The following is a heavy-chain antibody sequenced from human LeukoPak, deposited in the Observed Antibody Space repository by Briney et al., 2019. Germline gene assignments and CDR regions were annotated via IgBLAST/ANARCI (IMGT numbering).Heavy chain of an antibody. CDR3: ARVRSDSCGSTYEGFDY. J-gene: IGHJ4*02. V-gene: IGHV3-74*03. Sequence: QSGGSLRLSCAASGFTFSTYWLHWVRQAPGKELVWVSRISCDGSNTEYADSMKGRFTMSRDNSKNTLYLQMNSLRAEDTAVYYFARVRSDSCGSTYEGFDYWGQGTPVTVSS. D-gene: IGHD3-22*01. CDR2: ISCDGSNT. CDR1: GFTFSTYW.